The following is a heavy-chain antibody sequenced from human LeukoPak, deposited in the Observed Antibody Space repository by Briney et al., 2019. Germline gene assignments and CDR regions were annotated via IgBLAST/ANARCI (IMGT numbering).Heavy chain of an antibody. J-gene: IGHJ4*02. V-gene: IGHV1-18*01. Sequence: GASVKVSCKASGYTFTGYGISWVRQAPGQGLEWMGWISAYNGNTNYAQKLQGRVTMTTDTSTSTAYMELRSLRSDDTAVYYCARDACSSTSCYEGVTSDYWGQGTLVTVSS. CDR3: ARDACSSTSCYEGVTSDY. CDR2: ISAYNGNT. CDR1: GYTFTGYG. D-gene: IGHD2-2*01.